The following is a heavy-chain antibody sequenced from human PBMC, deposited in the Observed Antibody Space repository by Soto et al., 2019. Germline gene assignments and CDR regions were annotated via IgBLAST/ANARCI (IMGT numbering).Heavy chain of an antibody. CDR3: ASHVVPAAIAAYNWFDP. J-gene: IGHJ5*02. V-gene: IGHV1-46*01. CDR1: GFSFSDSF. Sequence: ASVKVSCKASGFSFSDSFMHWVRQAPGQGLEWMGIINPSGDSRNYAQKFQGRVTITRDTSTSTVYMDLSSLRYEDTAVYYCASHVVPAAIAAYNWFDPWGQGTLVTVSS. D-gene: IGHD2-2*02. CDR2: INPSGDSR.